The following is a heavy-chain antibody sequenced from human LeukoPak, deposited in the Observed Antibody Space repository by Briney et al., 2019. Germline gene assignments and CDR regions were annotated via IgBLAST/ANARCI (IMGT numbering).Heavy chain of an antibody. Sequence: GGSLRLSCAASGFTFTDSAMTWVRQAPGKGLEWVSAISTGGGDTIYTDSVKDRFTTSRDNSKNTLYLRMDSLRAEDTAIYYCTKGGSYAPLDYWGQGTLVTVSS. CDR2: ISTGGGDT. V-gene: IGHV3-23*01. CDR3: TKGGSYAPLDY. J-gene: IGHJ4*02. D-gene: IGHD1-26*01. CDR1: GFTFTDSA.